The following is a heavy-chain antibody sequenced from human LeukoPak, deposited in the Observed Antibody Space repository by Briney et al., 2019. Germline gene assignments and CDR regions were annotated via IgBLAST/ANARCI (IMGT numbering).Heavy chain of an antibody. Sequence: GGSLRLSCAASGFTFSSYAMSWVRQAPGKGLEWVSAISGSGGSTYYADSVKGRFTISRDNSKNTLNLQMNSLRAEETAVYYCAKVLGYYYDSSGYYPDYWGQGTLVTVSS. D-gene: IGHD3-22*01. V-gene: IGHV3-23*01. J-gene: IGHJ4*02. CDR2: ISGSGGST. CDR3: AKVLGYYYDSSGYYPDY. CDR1: GFTFSSYA.